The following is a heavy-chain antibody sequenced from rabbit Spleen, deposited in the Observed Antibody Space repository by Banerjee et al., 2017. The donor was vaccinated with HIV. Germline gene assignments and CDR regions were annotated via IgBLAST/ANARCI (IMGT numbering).Heavy chain of an antibody. CDR1: GFDFSRDY. CDR3: ARDGAGGSYFAL. J-gene: IGHJ3*01. Sequence: QLKESGGGLVQPGGSLKLSCTASGFDFSRDYMNWVRQAPGKGLEWIGYIDPVFGFTYYASWVNGRFTISSHNAQNTLYLQLNSLTAADTATYFCARDGAGGSYFALWVQGTLVTVS. CDR2: IDPVFGFT. D-gene: IGHD8-1*01. V-gene: IGHV1S7*01.